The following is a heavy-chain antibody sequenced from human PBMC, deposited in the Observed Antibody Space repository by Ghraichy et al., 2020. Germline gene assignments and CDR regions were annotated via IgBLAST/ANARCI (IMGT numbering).Heavy chain of an antibody. V-gene: IGHV4-34*01. Sequence: SETLSLICAVYGGSFSGYYWSWIRQPPGKGLEWIGEINHSGSTQYNPSLKSRVTISSDTSKNQFSLKLSSVTAADTAVYYCARVKLQYFDLLSVPYYFDYWGQGTLVTVSS. CDR1: GGSFSGYY. CDR2: INHSGST. D-gene: IGHD3-9*01. J-gene: IGHJ4*02. CDR3: ARVKLQYFDLLSVPYYFDY.